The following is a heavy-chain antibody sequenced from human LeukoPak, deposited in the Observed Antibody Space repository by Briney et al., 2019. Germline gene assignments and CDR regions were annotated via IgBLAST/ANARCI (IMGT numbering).Heavy chain of an antibody. CDR2: IIPIFGTA. V-gene: IGHV1-69*13. CDR3: ARGRDIVVVPAATPDAFDI. D-gene: IGHD2-2*01. Sequence: VASVKVSCKASGGTFSSYAISWVRQAPGQGLEWMGGIIPIFGTANYAQKFQGRVTITADESTSTAYMELSSLGSEDTAAYYCARGRDIVVVPAATPDAFDIWGQGTMVTVSS. CDR1: GGTFSSYA. J-gene: IGHJ3*02.